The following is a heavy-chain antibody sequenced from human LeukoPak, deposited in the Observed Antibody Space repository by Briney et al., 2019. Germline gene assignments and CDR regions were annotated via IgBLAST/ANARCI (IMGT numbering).Heavy chain of an antibody. Sequence: SETLSLTCTISGGSVSDYYWSWIRQSPGKGLEWIGYIYHTGSTSYSPSLKSRVTISADTSQTQFSLKLSPVTAADTAVYYCAIRTLGNDYWGQGTLVTVSS. CDR3: AIRTLGNDY. CDR2: IYHTGST. D-gene: IGHD7-27*01. J-gene: IGHJ4*02. CDR1: GGSVSDYY. V-gene: IGHV4-59*02.